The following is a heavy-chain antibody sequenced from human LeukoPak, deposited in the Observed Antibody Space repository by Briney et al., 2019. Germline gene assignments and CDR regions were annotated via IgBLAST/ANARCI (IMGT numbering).Heavy chain of an antibody. CDR1: GGSISSYY. CDR2: IYYSGST. D-gene: IGHD6-19*01. CDR3: ARDMYSSGWYVRGSAFDI. J-gene: IGHJ3*02. V-gene: IGHV4-59*12. Sequence: SETLSLTCTVSGGSISSYYWSWIRQPPGKGLEWIGYIYYSGSTNYNPSLKSRVTISVDTSKNQFSLKLSSVTAADTAVYYCARDMYSSGWYVRGSAFDIWGQGTMVTVSS.